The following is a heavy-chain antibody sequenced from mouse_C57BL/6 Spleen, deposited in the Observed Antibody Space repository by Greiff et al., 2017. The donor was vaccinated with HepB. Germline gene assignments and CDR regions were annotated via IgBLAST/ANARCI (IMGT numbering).Heavy chain of an antibody. CDR3: ARSYYGSRGYFDV. CDR2: IDPSDSYT. J-gene: IGHJ1*03. D-gene: IGHD1-1*01. CDR1: GYTFTSYW. V-gene: IGHV1-50*01. Sequence: LQPGAELVKPGASVKLSCKASGYTFTSYWMQWVKQRPGQGLEWIGEIDPSDSYTNYNQKFKGKATLTVDTSSSTAYMQLSSLTSEDSAVYYCARSYYGSRGYFDVWGTGTTVTVSS.